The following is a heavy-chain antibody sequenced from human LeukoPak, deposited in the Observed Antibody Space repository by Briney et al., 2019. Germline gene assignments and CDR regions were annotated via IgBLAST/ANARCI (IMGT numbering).Heavy chain of an antibody. CDR2: ITGSHGPT. Sequence: PGGSLRLSCAASGFTFSSFAMTWVRQAPGKGLEWVSSITGSHGPTYNTDSVKGRFTISRDNSQNTLYLQMSSLRAEDTAVYYCAKDGQVGATTYLDYWGQGTLVTVSS. CDR1: GFTFSSFA. J-gene: IGHJ4*02. V-gene: IGHV3-23*01. D-gene: IGHD1-26*01. CDR3: AKDGQVGATTYLDY.